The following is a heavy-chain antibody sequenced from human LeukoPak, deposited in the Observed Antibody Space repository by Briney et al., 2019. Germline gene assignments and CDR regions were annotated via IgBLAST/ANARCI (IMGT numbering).Heavy chain of an antibody. V-gene: IGHV3-7*01. CDR2: IKQDGSEK. CDR1: GFTFSSYW. D-gene: IGHD3-9*01. CDR3: AKEHSHTILGSNGRYFDY. Sequence: GGSLRLSCAASGFTFSSYWMSWVRQAPGKGLEWVANIKQDGSEKYYVDSVKGRFTISRDNAKNSLYLQMNSLRAEDTAVYYCAKEHSHTILGSNGRYFDYWGQGTLVTVSS. J-gene: IGHJ4*02.